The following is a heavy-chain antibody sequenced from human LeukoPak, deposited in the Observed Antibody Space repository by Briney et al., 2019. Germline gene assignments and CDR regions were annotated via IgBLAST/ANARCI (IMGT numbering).Heavy chain of an antibody. V-gene: IGHV4-34*01. CDR1: GGSFSGYY. J-gene: IGHJ3*02. CDR2: INHSGST. D-gene: IGHD3-10*01. Sequence: SETLSLTCAVCGGSFSGYYWSWIRQPPGKGLEWIGEINHSGSTNYNPSLKSRVTISVDTSKNQFSLKLSSVTAADTAVYYCARNYGSGGAFDIWGQGTMVTVSS. CDR3: ARNYGSGGAFDI.